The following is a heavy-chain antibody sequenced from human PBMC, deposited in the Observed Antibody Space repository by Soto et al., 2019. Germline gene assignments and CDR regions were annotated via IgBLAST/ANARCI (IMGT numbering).Heavy chain of an antibody. CDR3: ARDAVPGPPDYFDF. V-gene: IGHV3-30*04. D-gene: IGHD6-19*01. J-gene: IGHJ4*02. CDR2: IFGGGRHQ. Sequence: GGSLRLSCVGSGFTFSAYEIHWVRQAPGKGLDWVAVIFGGGRHQFYTDSVRGRFTIFRDDSRNTVYLQMNNLTPQDAAIYYCARDAVPGPPDYFDFWGQGTLVTVSS. CDR1: GFTFSAYE.